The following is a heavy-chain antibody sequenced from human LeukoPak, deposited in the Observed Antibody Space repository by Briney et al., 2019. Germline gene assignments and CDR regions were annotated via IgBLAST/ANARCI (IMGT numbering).Heavy chain of an antibody. CDR3: ARGLGVSRFLEWLPDAFDI. V-gene: IGHV4-34*01. CDR2: INHSGST. CDR1: GGSFSGYY. D-gene: IGHD3-3*01. Sequence: SETLSLTCAVYGGSFSGYYWSWIRQPPGKGLEWIGEINHSGSTNYNPSLKSRVTISVDTSKNQFSLKLSSVTAADTAVYYCARGLGVSRFLEWLPDAFDIWGQGTMVTVSS. J-gene: IGHJ3*02.